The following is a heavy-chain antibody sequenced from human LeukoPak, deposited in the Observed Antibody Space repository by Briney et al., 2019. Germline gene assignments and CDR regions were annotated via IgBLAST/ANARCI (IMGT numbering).Heavy chain of an antibody. CDR2: IYTSGST. V-gene: IGHV4-61*02. Sequence: SETLSLTCTVSGGSISSGSYYWSWIRQPAGKGLEWIGRIYTSGSTNYNPSLKSRVTISVDTSKNQFSLKLSSVTAADTAVYYCAREGYDFWSGYCDYWGQGTLVTVSS. D-gene: IGHD3-3*01. J-gene: IGHJ4*02. CDR1: GGSISSGSYY. CDR3: AREGYDFWSGYCDY.